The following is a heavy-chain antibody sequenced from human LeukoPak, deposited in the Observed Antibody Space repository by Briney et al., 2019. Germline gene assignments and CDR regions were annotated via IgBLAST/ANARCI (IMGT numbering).Heavy chain of an antibody. Sequence: PGGSLRLSCAASGFTFRSYSMTWVRQAPGKGLEWVSSISSSSSYIYYADSVKGRFTISRDNAKNSLYLQMNSLRAEDTAVYYCARQNTYYYDSSPDYFDYWGQGTLVTVSS. D-gene: IGHD3-22*01. CDR3: ARQNTYYYDSSPDYFDY. CDR1: GFTFRSYS. J-gene: IGHJ4*02. CDR2: ISSSSSYI. V-gene: IGHV3-21*01.